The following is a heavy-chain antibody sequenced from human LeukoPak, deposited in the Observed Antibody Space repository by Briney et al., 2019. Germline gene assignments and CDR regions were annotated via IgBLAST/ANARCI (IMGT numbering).Heavy chain of an antibody. CDR2: IYYSGST. CDR3: ARDRDYYGMDV. V-gene: IGHV4-59*01. CDR1: GGSISSYN. Sequence: PSETLSLTCKVSGGSISSYNWGWIRQPAGKGLEWIGYIYYSGSTNYNPSLKSRVTISVDTSKNQFSLKLSSVTAADTAVYYCARDRDYYGMDVWGQGTTVTVSS. J-gene: IGHJ6*02.